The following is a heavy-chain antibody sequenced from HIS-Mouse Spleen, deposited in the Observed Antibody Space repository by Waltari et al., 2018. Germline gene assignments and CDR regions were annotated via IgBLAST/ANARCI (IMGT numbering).Heavy chain of an antibody. D-gene: IGHD3-22*01. CDR2: IFSNDEK. Sequence: QVTLKVSGPVLVKPTETLTLTCTVSGFSLSNARMGVSWIRQPPGKALEWLAHIFSNDEKSYSTSLKSRLTISKDTSKSQVVLTMTNMDPVDTATYYCARQQRDYYDSSGYYYVSIDYWGQGTLVTVSS. CDR3: ARQQRDYYDSSGYYYVSIDY. CDR1: GFSLSNARMG. V-gene: IGHV2-26*01. J-gene: IGHJ4*02.